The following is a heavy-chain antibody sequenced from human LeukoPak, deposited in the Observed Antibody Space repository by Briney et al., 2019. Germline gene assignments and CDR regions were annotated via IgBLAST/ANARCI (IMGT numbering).Heavy chain of an antibody. V-gene: IGHV3-23*01. J-gene: IGHJ4*02. CDR1: GFTFSTYA. CDR2: IRGSGGSNT. Sequence: GGSLRLSCAASGFTFSTYAMSWVRQAPGKGLEWVSTIRGSGGSNTYYADSVQGRFTISRDNSKNTLYLQVNTLRAEDTAVYYCAKGVLRSSPDYWGQGTLVTVSS. CDR3: AKGVLRSSPDY. D-gene: IGHD5-12*01.